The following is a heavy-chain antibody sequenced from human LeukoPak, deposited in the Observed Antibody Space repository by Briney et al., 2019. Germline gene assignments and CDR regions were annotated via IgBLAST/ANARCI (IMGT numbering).Heavy chain of an antibody. J-gene: IGHJ4*02. Sequence: PGGSLRLSCVASGFDVSSNYMSWVRQAPGKGLDWVSLLYRDGTTYYAESVKGRFTISRDNAKNSLYLQMNSLRAEDTAVYYCARDAPLPYYYDSSGYPYFDYWGQGTLVTVSS. CDR3: ARDAPLPYYYDSSGYPYFDY. V-gene: IGHV3-53*01. CDR1: GFDVSSNY. CDR2: LYRDGTT. D-gene: IGHD3-22*01.